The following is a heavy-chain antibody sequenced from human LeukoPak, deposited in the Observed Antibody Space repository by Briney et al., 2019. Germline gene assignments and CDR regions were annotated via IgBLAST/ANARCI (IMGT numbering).Heavy chain of an antibody. D-gene: IGHD3-10*01. J-gene: IGHJ4*02. CDR1: GFTFSSYS. CDR3: ARVYYYGSGSYYNRPHLGFDY. CDR2: ISSSSSYI. Sequence: GGSLRLSCAASGFTFSSYSMNWVRQAPGKGLEWVSSISSSSSYIYYADSVKGRFTISRDNAKNSLYLQMYSLRAEDTAVYYCARVYYYGSGSYYNRPHLGFDYWGQGTLVTVSS. V-gene: IGHV3-21*01.